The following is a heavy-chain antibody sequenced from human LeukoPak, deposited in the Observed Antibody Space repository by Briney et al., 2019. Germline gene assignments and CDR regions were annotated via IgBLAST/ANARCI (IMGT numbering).Heavy chain of an antibody. CDR3: AREGEYCSGGSCPFGYYGMDV. J-gene: IGHJ6*02. CDR2: IIPIFGTA. CDR1: GGTFSGYA. V-gene: IGHV1-69*01. Sequence: SVKVSCKASGGTFSGYAISWVRQAPGQGLEWMGGIIPIFGTANYAQKFQGRVTITADESTSTAYMELSSLRSEDTAVYYCAREGEYCSGGSCPFGYYGMDVWGQGTTVTVSS. D-gene: IGHD2-15*01.